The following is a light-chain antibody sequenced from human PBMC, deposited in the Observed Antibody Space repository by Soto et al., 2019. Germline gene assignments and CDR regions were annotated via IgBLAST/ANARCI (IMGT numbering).Light chain of an antibody. CDR1: SSDVGGYKY. J-gene: IGLJ1*01. V-gene: IGLV2-8*01. CDR2: EVN. CDR3: SSYAGINNLGV. Sequence: QSALTQPPSASGSPGQSVTISRTGTSSDVGGYKYVSWYQQHPDKAPKLMIFEVNKRPSGVPDRFSGSKSGNTASLTVSGLQAEDEADYYCSSYAGINNLGVFGTGTKVTVL.